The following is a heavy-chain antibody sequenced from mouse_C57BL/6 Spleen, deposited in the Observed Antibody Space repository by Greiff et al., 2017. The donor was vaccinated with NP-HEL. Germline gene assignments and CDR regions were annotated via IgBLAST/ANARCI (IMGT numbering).Heavy chain of an antibody. CDR3: VRDTGNAMDY. D-gene: IGHD4-1*01. Sequence: EVQLVESGGGLVQPKGSLKLSCAASGFTFNTYAMHWVRQAPGKGLEWVARIRRKSSNYATYYADSVKDRFTISRDDSQSMLYLQMNNLKTEDTAMYYCVRDTGNAMDYWGQGTSVTVSS. V-gene: IGHV10-3*01. J-gene: IGHJ4*01. CDR2: IRRKSSNYAT. CDR1: GFTFNTYA.